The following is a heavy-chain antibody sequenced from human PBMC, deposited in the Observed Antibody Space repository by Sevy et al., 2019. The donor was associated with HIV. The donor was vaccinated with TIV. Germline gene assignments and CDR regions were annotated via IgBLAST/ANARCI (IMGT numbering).Heavy chain of an antibody. CDR1: GGSISSSSYY. D-gene: IGHD2-15*01. Sequence: SETLSLTCTVSGGSISSSSYYWGWIRQPPGKGLEWIGSIYYSGSTYYNPSLKSRVTISVDTSKNQFSLKLSSVPAADTAVYYCARHTPDCSGGGCYKFWGSFFDYWGQGTLVTVSS. V-gene: IGHV4-39*01. J-gene: IGHJ4*02. CDR3: ARHTPDCSGGGCYKFWGSFFDY. CDR2: IYYSGST.